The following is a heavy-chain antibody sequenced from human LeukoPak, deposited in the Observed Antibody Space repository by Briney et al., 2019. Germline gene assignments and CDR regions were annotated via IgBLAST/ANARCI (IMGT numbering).Heavy chain of an antibody. Sequence: PGGSLRLSCAASGFTFSDYGMHWVRQAPGKGLEWVAVIANDGRDKKYADSVRGRFTISRDNSKNTVYLQMNSLRAEDTAVFYCVKGMKIKAAGYYFDYWGQGTLVTVSS. J-gene: IGHJ4*02. CDR3: VKGMKIKAAGYYFDY. CDR2: IANDGRDK. CDR1: GFTFSDYG. V-gene: IGHV3-30*18. D-gene: IGHD3-16*01.